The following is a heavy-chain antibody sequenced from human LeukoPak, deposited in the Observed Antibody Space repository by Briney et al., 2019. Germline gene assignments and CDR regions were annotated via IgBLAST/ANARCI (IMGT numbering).Heavy chain of an antibody. J-gene: IGHJ4*02. D-gene: IGHD1-1*01. CDR1: GFTFSSYA. V-gene: IGHV3-30-3*01. CDR2: ISYDGSNK. Sequence: GGSLRLSCAASGFTFSSYAMHWVRQAPGKGLEWVAVISYDGSNKYYADSVKGRFTISRDNSKNTLYLQMNSLRAEDTAVYYCARDRIRGWNDPPFRNHKFDYWGQGTLVTVSS. CDR3: ARDRIRGWNDPPFRNHKFDY.